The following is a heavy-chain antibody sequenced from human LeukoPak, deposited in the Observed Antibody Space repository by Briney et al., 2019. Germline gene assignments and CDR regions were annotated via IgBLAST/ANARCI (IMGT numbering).Heavy chain of an antibody. CDR1: GFTFSSYS. V-gene: IGHV3-21*01. CDR3: ARVSTILYYGMDV. Sequence: GGSLRLSCAASGFTFSSYSMNWVRQAPGKGLECGSSISSSSSYIYYADPVKGRFTISRDNAKNSLYLQMNSLRAEETVVYYCARVSTILYYGMDVWGQGTKVTVSS. J-gene: IGHJ6*02. CDR2: ISSSSSYI. D-gene: IGHD3-3*01.